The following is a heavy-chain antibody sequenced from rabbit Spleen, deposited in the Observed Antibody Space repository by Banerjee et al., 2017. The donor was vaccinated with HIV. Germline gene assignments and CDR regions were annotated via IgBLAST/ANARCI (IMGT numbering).Heavy chain of an antibody. CDR2: IDVSKGGQT. D-gene: IGHD2-1*01. V-gene: IGHV1S40*01. Sequence: QSLEESGGDLVKPGASLTLTCTASGIDFSGYYFMCWVRQAPGKGLEWLACIDVSKGGQTYYASWAKGRFTISKSSSTTVTLQMTSLTVADTANYFCARDAAAMTMVITGYYLSLWGPGTLVTVS. J-gene: IGHJ4*01. CDR3: ARDAAAMTMVITGYYLSL. CDR1: GIDFSGYYF.